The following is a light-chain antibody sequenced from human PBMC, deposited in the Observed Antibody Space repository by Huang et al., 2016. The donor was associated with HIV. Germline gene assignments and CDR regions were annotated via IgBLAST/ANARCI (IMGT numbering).Light chain of an antibody. CDR1: EDITNS. CDR2: GAS. Sequence: DIQMTQSPSSLSASVGDRVTITCRASEDITNSLAWYHQKPGKVPELLIYGASSLQGAVPARFSGSGSGTHFTLTISDLQPGDVGIYFCQNYHRAPRTFGQGTKVEIK. J-gene: IGKJ1*01. V-gene: IGKV1-27*01. CDR3: QNYHRAPRT.